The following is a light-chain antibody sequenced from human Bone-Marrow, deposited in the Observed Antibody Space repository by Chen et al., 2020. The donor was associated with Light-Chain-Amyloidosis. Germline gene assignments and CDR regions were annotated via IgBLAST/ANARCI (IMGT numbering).Light chain of an antibody. CDR2: EVS. J-gene: IGLJ2*01. V-gene: IGLV2-18*02. CDR1: SSDVGVYNR. CDR3: SSYTSSSTVI. Sequence: QSALTQPPSVSGSPGQSVTISCTGTSSDVGVYNRVSWYQPPPGTAPKLMIYEVSNRPSGVPDRFSGSKSGNTASLTISGLQAEDEADYDCSSYTSSSTVIFGGGTKLTVL.